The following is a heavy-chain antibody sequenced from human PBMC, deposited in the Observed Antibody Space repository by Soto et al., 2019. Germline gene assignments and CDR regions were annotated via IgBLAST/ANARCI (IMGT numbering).Heavy chain of an antibody. V-gene: IGHV3-9*01. CDR2: ISWDSATV. Sequence: LRLSCSASGFTFDDCAMHWFRQAPGKGPEWVSGISWDSATVGYAESVKGRFTITRDDAKNSLYLQMDSLRREDTALYYCVQGRYPTMATPLDHWGQGTLVTVSS. D-gene: IGHD3-9*01. J-gene: IGHJ5*02. CDR3: VQGRYPTMATPLDH. CDR1: GFTFDDCA.